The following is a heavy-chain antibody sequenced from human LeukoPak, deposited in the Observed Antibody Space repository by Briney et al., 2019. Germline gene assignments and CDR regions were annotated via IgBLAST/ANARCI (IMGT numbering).Heavy chain of an antibody. CDR2: ISSSSSYI. J-gene: IGHJ4*02. V-gene: IGHV3-21*01. Sequence: GGSLRLSCAASGFTFSSYSMNWVRQAPGKGLEWVSSISSSSSYIYYADSVKGRFTISRDNAKNSLYLQMNSLRAEDTAVYYCARDGSSWYRFDYWGQGTLVTVPS. CDR1: GFTFSSYS. D-gene: IGHD6-13*01. CDR3: ARDGSSWYRFDY.